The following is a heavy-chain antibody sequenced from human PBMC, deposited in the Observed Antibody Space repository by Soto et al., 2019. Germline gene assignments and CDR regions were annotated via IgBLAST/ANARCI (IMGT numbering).Heavy chain of an antibody. J-gene: IGHJ6*02. CDR2: TSSSSSYI. Sequence: LRLSCAASGFTFSSYSMNWVRQAPGKGLEWVSSTSSSSSYIYYADSVKGRFTISRDNAKNSLYLQMNSLRAEDTAVYYCARTPLEKYYYYYGMDVWGQGTTVTVSS. CDR1: GFTFSSYS. V-gene: IGHV3-21*01. CDR3: ARTPLEKYYYYYGMDV. D-gene: IGHD3-3*02.